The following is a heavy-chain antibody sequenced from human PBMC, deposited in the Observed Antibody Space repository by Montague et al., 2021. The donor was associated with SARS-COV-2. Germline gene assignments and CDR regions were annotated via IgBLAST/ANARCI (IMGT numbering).Heavy chain of an antibody. V-gene: IGHV4-61*01. Sequence: SETLSLTCTVSGGSVSSGSHYWIWIRQPPGKGLEFIGYIYYSGSSNYNPSLKSRVTISVDTSTNQVSLKVSSATAADSAVYFCARGAGYSYGVDYWGQGTLVTVSS. CDR3: ARGAGYSYGVDY. CDR2: IYYSGSS. J-gene: IGHJ4*02. D-gene: IGHD5-18*01. CDR1: GGSVSSGSHY.